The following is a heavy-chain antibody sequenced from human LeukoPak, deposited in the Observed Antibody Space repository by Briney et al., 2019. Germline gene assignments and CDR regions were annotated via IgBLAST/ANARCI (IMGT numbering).Heavy chain of an antibody. V-gene: IGHV3-23*01. Sequence: GGSLRVSCAASGFTLNSYAMSWVRQAPGKGLEWVSGISGSGHSTYYADSVKGRFTISRDNAKNTLYLQMNSLRAEDMAVYYCARIFNYGANSFAFDIWGQGTMVTVSS. CDR1: GFTLNSYA. CDR3: ARIFNYGANSFAFDI. D-gene: IGHD4-23*01. CDR2: ISGSGHST. J-gene: IGHJ3*02.